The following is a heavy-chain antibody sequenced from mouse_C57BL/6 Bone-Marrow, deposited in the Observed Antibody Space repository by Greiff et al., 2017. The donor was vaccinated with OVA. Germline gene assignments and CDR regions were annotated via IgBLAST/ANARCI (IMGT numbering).Heavy chain of an antibody. CDR3: ASGGQIYYCGSRDY. CDR2: IHPNSGST. Sequence: VQLQQPGAELVKPGASVKLSCKASGYTFTSYWMHWVKQRPGQGLEWIGMIHPNSGSTNYNEKFKSKATLTVDKSSSTAYMQLSSLTSEDSAVYYCASGGQIYYCGSRDYWGQGTTLTVSS. CDR1: GYTFTSYW. J-gene: IGHJ2*01. V-gene: IGHV1-64*01. D-gene: IGHD1-1*01.